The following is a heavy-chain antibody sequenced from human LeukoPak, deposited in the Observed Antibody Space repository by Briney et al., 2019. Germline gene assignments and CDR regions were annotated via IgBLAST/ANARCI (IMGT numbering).Heavy chain of an antibody. CDR3: ARDRYCSSTSCSSGWLDP. Sequence: SETLSLTCTVSGGSISSGSYYWSWIRQPAGKGLEWIGRIYTSGSTNYNPSLKSRVTISVDTSKNQFSLKLSSVTAADTAVYYCARDRYCSSTSCSSGWLDPWGQGTLVTVSS. CDR2: IYTSGST. V-gene: IGHV4-61*02. J-gene: IGHJ5*02. CDR1: GGSISSGSYY. D-gene: IGHD2-2*01.